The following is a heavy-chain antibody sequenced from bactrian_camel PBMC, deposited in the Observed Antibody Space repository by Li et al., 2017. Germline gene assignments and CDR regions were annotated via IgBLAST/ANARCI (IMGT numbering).Heavy chain of an antibody. D-gene: IGHD7*01. V-gene: IGHV3S40*01. CDR1: GFTFHSYD. CDR3: AVRKGTGGVYFDRVDVHF. CDR2: IRGGGGIT. J-gene: IGHJ4*01. Sequence: VQLVESGGGLVQPGESLRLSCVGSGFTFHSYDMNWVRQAPGKGLEWVSVIRGGGGITHYADSVKGRFAISGDSVKNTLYLQMNSLKPEDTATYYCAVRKGTGGVYFDRVDVHFWGQGTQVTVS.